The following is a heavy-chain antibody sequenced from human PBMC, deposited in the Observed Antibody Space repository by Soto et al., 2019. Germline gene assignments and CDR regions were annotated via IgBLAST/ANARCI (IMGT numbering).Heavy chain of an antibody. D-gene: IGHD3-16*01. CDR2: IDPSDSYT. V-gene: IGHV5-10-1*01. CDR1: GYSFTIYW. Sequence: PGESLKISCKGSGYSFTIYWISWVRQMPGKGLEWMGRIDPSDSYTNYSPSFQGHVTISADKSISTAYLQWSSLKASDTAMYYCAXHGEGGVNYYYYYGMDVWGQGTTVTVSS. J-gene: IGHJ6*01. CDR3: AXHGEGGVNYYYYYGMDV.